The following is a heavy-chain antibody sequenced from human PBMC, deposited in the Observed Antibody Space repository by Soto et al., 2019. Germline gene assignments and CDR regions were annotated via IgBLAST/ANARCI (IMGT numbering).Heavy chain of an antibody. CDR2: IYYSGST. J-gene: IGHJ6*02. D-gene: IGHD3-22*01. CDR3: ARLRITTKPYYYYGMDV. V-gene: IGHV4-61*08. Sequence: SETLSLTCTVSGGSISSGGYYWSWIRQHPGKGLEWIGYIYYSGSTNYNPSLKSRVTISVDTSKDQFSLKLSSVTAADTAVYYCARLRITTKPYYYYGMDVWGQGTTVTVSS. CDR1: GGSISSGGYY.